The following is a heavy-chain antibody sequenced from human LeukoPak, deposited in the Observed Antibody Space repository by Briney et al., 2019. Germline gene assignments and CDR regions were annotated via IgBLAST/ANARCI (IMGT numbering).Heavy chain of an antibody. J-gene: IGHJ4*02. V-gene: IGHV3-7*01. D-gene: IGHD6-13*01. CDR1: GFTFGNYW. Sequence: GGSLRLSCVGSGFTFGNYWMSWVRQAPGKGLEWVANIKQEGSEKYYVDSVKGRFTISRDNSKNSLYLQMNSLRVEDTAVYFCARDLGYSTSWYDFAYWGQGALVTVSS. CDR2: IKQEGSEK. CDR3: ARDLGYSTSWYDFAY.